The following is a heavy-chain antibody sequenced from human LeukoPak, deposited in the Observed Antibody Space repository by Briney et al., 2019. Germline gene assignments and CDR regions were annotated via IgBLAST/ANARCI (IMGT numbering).Heavy chain of an antibody. CDR1: GYTFTSYG. D-gene: IGHD3-10*01. CDR2: ISAYNGNT. Sequence: ASVKVSCKASGYTFTSYGISWGRQAPGQGLEWMGWISAYNGNTNYAQKLQGRVTLTTDTSTSTAYMELRSLRSDDTAVYYCARELENVGIWFGESKWDLWGQGTLVTVSS. CDR3: ARELENVGIWFGESKWDL. J-gene: IGHJ5*02. V-gene: IGHV1-18*04.